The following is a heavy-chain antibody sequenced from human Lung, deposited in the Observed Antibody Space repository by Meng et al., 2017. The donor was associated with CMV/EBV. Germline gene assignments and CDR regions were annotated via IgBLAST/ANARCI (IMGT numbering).Heavy chain of an antibody. V-gene: IGHV3-23*01. D-gene: IGHD6-19*01. Sequence: GEXXKISCVASGLTFSSHPMTWVRQAPGKGLEWVSSISGSGGSTYSADSVQGRFAISRDNSKNTLYLQMSALRDEDTALYYCARGGPVAGKNWFDRWGQGTXVTVFS. J-gene: IGHJ5*02. CDR2: ISGSGGST. CDR3: ARGGPVAGKNWFDR. CDR1: GLTFSSHP.